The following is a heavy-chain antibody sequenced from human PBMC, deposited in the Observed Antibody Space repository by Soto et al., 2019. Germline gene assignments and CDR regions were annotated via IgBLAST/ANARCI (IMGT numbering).Heavy chain of an antibody. CDR2: ISYSGST. V-gene: IGHV4-59*01. D-gene: IGHD3-3*01. CDR1: GSSFRSYA. J-gene: IGHJ4*02. Sequence: AETLSLTCSVSGSSFRSYAWSWIRQAPGKGLEWIGYISYSGSTKYSPSLQSRVTISQDASANQFSLRLSYVTAADTAVFYCEKEAGVVTTGCFDFWGLGTAVTVSS. CDR3: EKEAGVVTTGCFDF.